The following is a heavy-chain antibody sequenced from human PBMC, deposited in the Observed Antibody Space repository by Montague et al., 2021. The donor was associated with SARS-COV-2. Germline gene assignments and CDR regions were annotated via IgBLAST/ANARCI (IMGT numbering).Heavy chain of an antibody. V-gene: IGHV3-30*04. J-gene: IGHJ4*02. CDR3: ARERALRYYYGSGIEF. CDR2: ISYDGTKT. D-gene: IGHD3-10*01. CDR1: GFTFNTYA. Sequence: SLRLSCATSGFTFNTYALHWVRQTPGKGLEWVAVISYDGTKTYYAASVKGRFTISRDTSKNTVYLQMNSLRVEDTALYYCARERALRYYYGSGIEFWSQGTLVTVSS.